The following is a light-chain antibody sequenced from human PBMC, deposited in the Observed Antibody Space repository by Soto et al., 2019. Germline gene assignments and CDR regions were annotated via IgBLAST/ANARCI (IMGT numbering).Light chain of an antibody. CDR3: TSYSRASTRV. V-gene: IGLV2-14*01. CDR2: EVS. CDR1: TSDVGAFNY. J-gene: IGLJ3*02. Sequence: QSALTQPASVSGSPGQSITISRTGTTSDVGAFNYVSWYQQHPGKAPKLIIFEVSNRPSGVSNRFSGSKSGNTASLTISGLQTEDEADYYCTSYSRASTRVFGGGTKLTVL.